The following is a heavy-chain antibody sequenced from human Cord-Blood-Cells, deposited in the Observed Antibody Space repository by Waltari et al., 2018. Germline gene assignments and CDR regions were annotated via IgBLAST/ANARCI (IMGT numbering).Heavy chain of an antibody. CDR1: GYTFTSYD. CDR2: MNPNIGNT. J-gene: IGHJ4*02. CDR3: ARGSPNWGSGIYDY. Sequence: QVQLVQSGAEVKKPGASVKVSCKASGYTFTSYDINWVRQATGQGLEWMGWMNPNIGNTCYAQKFQGRVTITRNTSISTAYMGLSSLRSEDTAVDYCARGSPNWGSGIYDYWGQGTLVTVSS. V-gene: IGHV1-8*03. D-gene: IGHD7-27*01.